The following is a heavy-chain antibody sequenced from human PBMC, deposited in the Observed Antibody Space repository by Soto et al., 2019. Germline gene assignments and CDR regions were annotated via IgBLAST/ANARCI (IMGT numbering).Heavy chain of an antibody. J-gene: IGHJ5*02. CDR3: ARDRGGYYYDSSANWFDP. CDR1: GGSISSGGYY. CDR2: IYYSGST. V-gene: IGHV4-31*03. D-gene: IGHD3-22*01. Sequence: SETLSLTCTVSGGSISSGGYYWSWIRQHPGKGLEWIGYIYYSGSTYYNPSLKSRVTISVDTSKNQFSLKLSSVTAADTAVYYCARDRGGYYYDSSANWFDPWGQGTLVTVPQ.